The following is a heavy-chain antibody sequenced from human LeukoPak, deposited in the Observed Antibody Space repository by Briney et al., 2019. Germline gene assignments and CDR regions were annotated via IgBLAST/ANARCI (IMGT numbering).Heavy chain of an antibody. CDR3: ARVYWQQLVTYFDY. V-gene: IGHV1-69*13. J-gene: IGHJ4*02. CDR2: IIPIFGTA. D-gene: IGHD6-13*01. CDR1: GGTFSSYA. Sequence: SVKVSCKASGGTFSSYAISWVRQAPGQGLEWMGGIIPIFGTANYAQKFQGRVTITADESTSTAYMELSSLRSEDTAVYYCARVYWQQLVTYFDYWGQGTLVTVSS.